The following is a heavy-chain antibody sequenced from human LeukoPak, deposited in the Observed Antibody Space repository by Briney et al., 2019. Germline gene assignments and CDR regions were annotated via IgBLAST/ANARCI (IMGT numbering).Heavy chain of an antibody. Sequence: PGGSLRLSCAASGFTFSSYGMHWVRQAPGKGLEWVAVIWYDGSNKYYADSVKGRFTISRDNSKNTLYLQMNSLRAEDTAVYYCAKDRDYGDYVREYYGMDVWGQGTTVTVSS. V-gene: IGHV3-33*06. J-gene: IGHJ6*02. D-gene: IGHD4-17*01. CDR3: AKDRDYGDYVREYYGMDV. CDR2: IWYDGSNK. CDR1: GFTFSSYG.